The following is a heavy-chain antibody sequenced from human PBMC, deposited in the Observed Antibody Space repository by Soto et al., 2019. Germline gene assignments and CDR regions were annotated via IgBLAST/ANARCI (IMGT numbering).Heavy chain of an antibody. J-gene: IGHJ6*02. CDR1: GFTFSSYA. V-gene: IGHV3-30-3*01. CDR2: ISYDGSNK. D-gene: IGHD6-13*01. Sequence: GGSLRLSSAASGFTFSSYAMHWVRQAPGKGLEWVAVISYDGSNKYYADSVKGRFTISRDNSKNTLYLQMNSLRAEDTAVYYCARDKGSSSWNYYYYGMDVWGQGTTVTVSS. CDR3: ARDKGSSSWNYYYYGMDV.